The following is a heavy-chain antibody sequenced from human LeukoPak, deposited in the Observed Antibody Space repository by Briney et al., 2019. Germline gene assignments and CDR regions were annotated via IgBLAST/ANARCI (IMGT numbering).Heavy chain of an antibody. CDR3: AKDRGVTVTTSHFDY. CDR1: GFSFSTYA. CDR2: FTGGGGTDT. V-gene: IGHV3-23*01. J-gene: IGHJ4*02. D-gene: IGHD4-11*01. Sequence: GGSLRLSCAASGFSFSTYAINWVRQAPGKGLEWVSTFTGGGGTDTYYADSVKGRFTISRDNSKNTLYLQMNSLRAEDTAVYYCAKDRGVTVTTSHFDYWGQGTLVTVSS.